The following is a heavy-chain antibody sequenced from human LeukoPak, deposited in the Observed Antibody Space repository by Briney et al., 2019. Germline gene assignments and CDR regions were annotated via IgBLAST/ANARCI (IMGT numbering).Heavy chain of an antibody. V-gene: IGHV3-66*01. CDR3: ARDQYSYAHAAN. D-gene: IGHD5-18*01. CDR2: IYSGGTT. CDR1: GFTVSSNY. Sequence: GGSLRLSCAASGFTVSSNYMSWVRQAPGKGLEWVSVIYSGGTTYYADSVKGRFTISRDNSKNTLHLQMNSLRAEDTAVYYCARDQYSYAHAANWGQGTLGTVSS. J-gene: IGHJ4*02.